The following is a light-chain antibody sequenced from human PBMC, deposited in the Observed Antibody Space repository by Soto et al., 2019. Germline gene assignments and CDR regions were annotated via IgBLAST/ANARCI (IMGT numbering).Light chain of an antibody. V-gene: IGKV1-9*01. Sequence: TPAPSSLSASVGTRVTITCRASRYITRYMAWYQHKPGKAPTLQIYAASTLQSGVPSRFSGSRFGTEFTLTICRLQPEDFATYYGQPRRSYPWSFGGGTKV. J-gene: IGKJ4*01. CDR3: QPRRSYPWS. CDR1: RYITRY. CDR2: AAS.